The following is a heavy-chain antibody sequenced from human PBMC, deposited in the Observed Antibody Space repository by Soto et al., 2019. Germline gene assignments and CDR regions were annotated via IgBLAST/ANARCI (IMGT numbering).Heavy chain of an antibody. V-gene: IGHV3-13*01. CDR2: IGTAGDT. CDR3: ARGSYCSGGSCYPHSGFRFDP. CDR1: GFTFSSYD. D-gene: IGHD2-15*01. J-gene: IGHJ5*02. Sequence: PGGSLRLSCAASGFTFSSYDMHWVRQASGKGLEWVSAIGTAGDTYYPGSVKGRFTISRENAKNSLYLQMDSLRAGDTAVYYCARGSYCSGGSCYPHSGFRFDPWGQGTLVTSPQ.